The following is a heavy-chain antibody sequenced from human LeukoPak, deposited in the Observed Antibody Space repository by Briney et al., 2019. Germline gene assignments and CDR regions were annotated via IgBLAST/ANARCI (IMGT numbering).Heavy chain of an antibody. CDR1: GFTFSGYS. J-gene: IGHJ4*02. Sequence: GGSLRLSCAASGFTFSGYSVNWVRQAPGKGLEWGSSISSSSSYIYYADSVKGRFTISRDNAKNSLYLQMNSLRAEDTAVYYCARVGTTGTTGYFDYWGQGTLVTVSS. D-gene: IGHD1-1*01. CDR3: ARVGTTGTTGYFDY. V-gene: IGHV3-21*01. CDR2: ISSSSSYI.